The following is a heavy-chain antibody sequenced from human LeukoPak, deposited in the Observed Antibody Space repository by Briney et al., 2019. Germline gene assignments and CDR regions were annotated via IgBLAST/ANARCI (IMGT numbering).Heavy chain of an antibody. J-gene: IGHJ4*02. CDR3: ARVRVVPAAMSD. V-gene: IGHV1-46*01. Sequence: ASVKVSCKASGYTFTSYYMHWVRQAPGQGLEWMGIINPSGGSTSYAQKFQGRVTMTRDMSTSTVYMELSSLRSEDTAVYYCARVRVVPAAMSDWGQGTLVTVSS. D-gene: IGHD2-2*01. CDR2: INPSGGST. CDR1: GYTFTSYY.